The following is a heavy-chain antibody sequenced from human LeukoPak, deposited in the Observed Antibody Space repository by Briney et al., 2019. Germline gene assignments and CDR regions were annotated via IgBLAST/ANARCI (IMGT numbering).Heavy chain of an antibody. Sequence: PGGSLRLSCAASGFTFSSYGMHWVRQAPGKGLEWVAVLSYDGSNKYYADSVKGRFTISRDNSKNTLYLQMNSLRVEDTAVYYCARDSSSTPMAPSGYWGQGTLVTVSS. CDR2: LSYDGSNK. CDR3: ARDSSSTPMAPSGY. D-gene: IGHD5-18*01. CDR1: GFTFSSYG. J-gene: IGHJ4*02. V-gene: IGHV3-30*03.